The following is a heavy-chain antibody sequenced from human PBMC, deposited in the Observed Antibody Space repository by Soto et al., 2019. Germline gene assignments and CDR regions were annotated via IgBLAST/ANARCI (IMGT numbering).Heavy chain of an antibody. V-gene: IGHV3-48*03. CDR2: ISTRGSTK. CDR3: ARAGVSICGVFVYYSVMDV. D-gene: IGHD2-8*01. CDR1: GFTFSSYD. J-gene: IGHJ6*02. Sequence: WGSLRLSCAASGFTFSSYDMYWVRQAPGKGLEWVSYISTRGSTKYYADSVKGRFTISRDDAKNSLYLQMHSLRVEDTAVYYCARAGVSICGVFVYYSVMDVWGQGTTVTVSS.